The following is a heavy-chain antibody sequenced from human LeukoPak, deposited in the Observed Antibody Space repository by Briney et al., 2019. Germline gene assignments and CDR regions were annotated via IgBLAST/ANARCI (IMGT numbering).Heavy chain of an antibody. J-gene: IGHJ4*02. CDR1: GGSISSGSYY. Sequence: PSQTLSLTCTVSGGSISSGSYYWSWIRQPAGKGLEWIGRIYTSGSTNYNPSLKSRVTISVDTSKNQFSLKLSSVTAADTAVYYCARDGHSGPDYWGQGTLVTVSS. V-gene: IGHV4-61*02. CDR2: IYTSGST. D-gene: IGHD1-26*01. CDR3: ARDGHSGPDY.